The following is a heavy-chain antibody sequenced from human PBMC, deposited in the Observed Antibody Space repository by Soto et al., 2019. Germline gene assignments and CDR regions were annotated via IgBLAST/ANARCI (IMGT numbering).Heavy chain of an antibody. J-gene: IGHJ4*02. CDR3: ARIRGWGWLGHNDY. D-gene: IGHD3-10*01. Sequence: QVTLKESGPVLVKPTETLTLTCTVSGFSLSNARMSVSWIRQPPGKALEWLAHIFSNDAKSYKAYLKSRLTISNHTSKSQVVLTMTNMDPVDTATYYCARIRGWGWLGHNDYWGQGNMVTVYS. CDR1: GFSLSNARMS. V-gene: IGHV2-26*01. CDR2: IFSNDAK.